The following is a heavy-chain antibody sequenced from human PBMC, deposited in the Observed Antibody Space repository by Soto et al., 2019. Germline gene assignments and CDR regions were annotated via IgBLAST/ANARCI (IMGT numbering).Heavy chain of an antibody. Sequence: QVQLVESGGGVVQPEKSLRLSCAASGFTFSNYGMQWVRQTPGKGLEWVAGIWFDGSNKYYADSVKGRFTISRDNSKNTFYPKMNSQKAEDMAVYYCVRDYTYGTGTSYGPNRFDPWGQGTLVSVSS. CDR2: IWFDGSNK. V-gene: IGHV3-33*01. D-gene: IGHD2-8*02. J-gene: IGHJ5*02. CDR3: VRDYTYGTGTSYGPNRFDP. CDR1: GFTFSNYG.